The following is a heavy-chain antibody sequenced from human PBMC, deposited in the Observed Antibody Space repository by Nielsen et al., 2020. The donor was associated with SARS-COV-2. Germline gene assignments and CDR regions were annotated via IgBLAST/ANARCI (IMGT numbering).Heavy chain of an antibody. V-gene: IGHV4-4*02. J-gene: IGHJ6*03. CDR2: IYHTGST. CDR1: GGSISTNVW. D-gene: IGHD2-21*01. Sequence: SETLSLTCAVSGGSISTNVWWNWVRQSPGKGLEWVGEIYHTGSTNFNPSLKSRASMSVDKSRNVFSLRLTSVTAADAAAYFCARGRTVVLPSPILGLGPIYYSFSMDVWGKGTSVAVSS. CDR3: ARGRTVVLPSPILGLGPIYYSFSMDV.